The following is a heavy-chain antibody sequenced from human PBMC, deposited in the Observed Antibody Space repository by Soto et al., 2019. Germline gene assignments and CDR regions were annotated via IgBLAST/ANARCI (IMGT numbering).Heavy chain of an antibody. CDR2: INWKSDI. CDR3: AISQDRGGRTTFIY. J-gene: IGHJ4*02. Sequence: SGGSLRLSCVVSGFTFDDNAMHWVRQAPEKCLEWVSGINWKSDIGYADSVKGRFTISRDNAENSLYLQMNSLRAEDTALYYCAISQDRGGRTTFIYWGQGXQVTVYS. D-gene: IGHD3-16*01. CDR1: GFTFDDNA. V-gene: IGHV3-9*01.